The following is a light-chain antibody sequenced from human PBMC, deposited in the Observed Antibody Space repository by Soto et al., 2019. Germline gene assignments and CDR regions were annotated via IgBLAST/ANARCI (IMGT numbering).Light chain of an antibody. CDR3: SSYTTSNTRQIV. CDR2: DVS. CDR1: SSDVSGYNY. V-gene: IGLV2-14*03. J-gene: IGLJ1*01. Sequence: QSVLTQPASVSGSPGQSITVSCTGTSSDVSGYNYVSWYQHHPGKAPKLMIYDVSNRPSGVSNRFSGSKSGNTASLTISGLQPEDEADYYCSSYTTSNTRQIVFGTG.